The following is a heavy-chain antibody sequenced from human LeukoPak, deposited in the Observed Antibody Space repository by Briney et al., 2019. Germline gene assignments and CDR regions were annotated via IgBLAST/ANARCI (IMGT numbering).Heavy chain of an antibody. CDR2: IWYDGSNK. CDR3: ARDNDAFDI. V-gene: IGHV3-33*01. CDR1: GFTFSSYG. J-gene: IGHJ3*02. Sequence: GGSLRLSCAASGFTFSSYGMHWVRQAPGRGLEWVAVIWYDGSNKYYADSVKGRFTISRDNSKNTLYLQMNSLRAEDTAVYYCARDNDAFDIWGQGTMVTVSS.